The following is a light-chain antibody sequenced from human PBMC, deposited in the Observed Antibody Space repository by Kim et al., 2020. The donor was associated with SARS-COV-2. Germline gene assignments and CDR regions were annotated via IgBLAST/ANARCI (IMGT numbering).Light chain of an antibody. CDR1: SGHRNNA. V-gene: IGLV4-69*01. J-gene: IGLJ3*02. Sequence: ASVKLTCTLSSGHRNNAIAWHQQQPEKGPRYLMKINSDGSHNRGDGIPDRFSGSSSGAERYLTISSLQSEDEADYYCQTWGSGIRVFGGGTQLTVL. CDR3: QTWGSGIRV. CDR2: INSDGSH.